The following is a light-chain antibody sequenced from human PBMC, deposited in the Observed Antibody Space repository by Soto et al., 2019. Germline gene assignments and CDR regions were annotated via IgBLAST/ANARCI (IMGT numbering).Light chain of an antibody. CDR2: YDS. CDR3: QVWDSSSDHYV. V-gene: IGLV3-21*04. J-gene: IGLJ1*01. CDR1: NIGSKS. Sequence: SSELTQPPSVSVAPGKTARITCGGNNIGSKSVHWYQQKPGQAPVLVIYYDSDRPSGIPERFSCSNSGNTATLTISRVEAGDEADYYCQVWDSSSDHYVFGTGTKVTVL.